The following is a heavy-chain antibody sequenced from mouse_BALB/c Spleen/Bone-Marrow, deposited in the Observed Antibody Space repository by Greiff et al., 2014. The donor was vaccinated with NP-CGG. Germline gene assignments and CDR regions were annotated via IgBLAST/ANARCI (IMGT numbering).Heavy chain of an antibody. J-gene: IGHJ2*01. CDR2: ISNGGGST. Sequence: EVMLVESGGGLVQPGGSLKLSCAAPGFTFSSYTMSWVRQTPEKRLEWVAYISNGGGSTYYPDTVKGRFTISRDNAKNTLYLQMSSLKSEDTAMYYCARHGGSRGYYFDYWGQGTTLTVS. D-gene: IGHD1-1*01. V-gene: IGHV5-12-2*01. CDR1: GFTFSSYT. CDR3: ARHGGSRGYYFDY.